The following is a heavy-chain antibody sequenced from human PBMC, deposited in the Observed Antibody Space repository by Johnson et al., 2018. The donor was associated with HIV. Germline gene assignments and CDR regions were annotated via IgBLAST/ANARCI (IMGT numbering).Heavy chain of an antibody. D-gene: IGHD6-13*01. V-gene: IGHV3-30*04. J-gene: IGHJ3*02. CDR1: GFTFSSYA. CDR2: ISYDGSNK. CDR3: AKDRKGSSSWLRSGVAFDI. Sequence: QVQLVESGGGVVQPGRSVRLSCAASGFTFSSYAMHWVRQAPGKGLEWVAVISYDGSNKYYADSVKGRFTISRDNSKNTLYLQMNSLRDEDTAVYYCAKDRKGSSSWLRSGVAFDIWGQGTMVIVSS.